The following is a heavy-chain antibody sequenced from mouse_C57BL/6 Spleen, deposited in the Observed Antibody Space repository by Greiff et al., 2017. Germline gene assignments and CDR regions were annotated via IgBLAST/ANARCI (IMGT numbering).Heavy chain of an antibody. CDR3: ARSRTTVGENWYFGV. CDR2: IDPANGNT. D-gene: IGHD1-1*01. CDR1: GFNIKNTY. J-gene: IGHJ1*01. V-gene: IGHV14-3*01. Sequence: EVQLVESVAELVRPGASVKLSCTASGFNIKNTYMHWVKQRPEQGLEWIGRIDPANGNTKYAPKFQGKATITADTSYNTAYLQLSSLTSEDTAIYYCARSRTTVGENWYFGVWGPGTPVTVSS.